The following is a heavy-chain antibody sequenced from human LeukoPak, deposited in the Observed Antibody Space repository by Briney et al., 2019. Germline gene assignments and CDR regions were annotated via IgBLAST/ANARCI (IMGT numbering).Heavy chain of an antibody. Sequence: SVKVSCKASGGTFSSYAISWVRQAPGQGLEWMGGIIPIFGTANYAQKFQGRVTITTDESTSTAYMELSSLRSEDTAVYYCARDQIRYFDWLSNWFDPWGQGTLVTVSS. CDR2: IIPIFGTA. J-gene: IGHJ5*02. V-gene: IGHV1-69*05. CDR3: ARDQIRYFDWLSNWFDP. D-gene: IGHD3-9*01. CDR1: GGTFSSYA.